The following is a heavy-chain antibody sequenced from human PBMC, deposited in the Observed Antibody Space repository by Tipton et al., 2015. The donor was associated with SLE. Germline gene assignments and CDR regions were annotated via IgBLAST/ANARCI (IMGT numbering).Heavy chain of an antibody. CDR3: AGVSTYYYGSGSYYRYWYFVL. J-gene: IGHJ2*01. CDR1: GGSISSDY. CDR2: ICYSGST. V-gene: IGHV4-59*01. D-gene: IGHD3-10*01. Sequence: TLSLTCIVSGGSISSDYWSWIRQPPGRGLEWIGYICYSGSTNYNPSLKSRVTISVDTSKNQFSLKLSLVTAADTAVYYCAGVSTYYYGSGSYYRYWYFVLWARDALVTVSS.